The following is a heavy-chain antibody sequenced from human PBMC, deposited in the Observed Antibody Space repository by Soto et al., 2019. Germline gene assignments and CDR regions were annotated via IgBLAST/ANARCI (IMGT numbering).Heavy chain of an antibody. V-gene: IGHV3-30-3*01. CDR1: GFTFSSYG. J-gene: IGHJ6*02. CDR3: ARDVFNGGYSPSPTDYGMDV. Sequence: PXRSRRLSCAASGFTFSSYGRHWGRQAPGRGLEWVAVISYDGSNKYYADSVKGRFTISRDNSKNTLYLQMNSLRAEDTAVYYCARDVFNGGYSPSPTDYGMDVWGQGATVTVSS. D-gene: IGHD6-13*01. CDR2: ISYDGSNK.